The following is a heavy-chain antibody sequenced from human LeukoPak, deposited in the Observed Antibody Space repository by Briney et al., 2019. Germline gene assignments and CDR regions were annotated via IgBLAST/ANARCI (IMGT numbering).Heavy chain of an antibody. CDR2: VSSSGSTI. CDR1: GFTFSSYE. J-gene: IGHJ5*02. V-gene: IGHV3-48*03. CDR3: ASNWNYGNWFDP. Sequence: GGSLRLSCAASGFTFSSYEMNWVRQAPGKGLEWVSYVSSSGSTIYYADSVKGRFTISRDNAKNSLYLQMNSLRAEDTAVYYCASNWNYGNWFDPWGQGTLVTVSS. D-gene: IGHD1-7*01.